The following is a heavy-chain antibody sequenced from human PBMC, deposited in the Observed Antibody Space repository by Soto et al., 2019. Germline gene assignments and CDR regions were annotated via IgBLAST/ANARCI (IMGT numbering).Heavy chain of an antibody. CDR2: IKSVSDGGAS. Sequence: PGGSLRLSCAASGFSLSNAWMDWVRQAPGKGLEWVGRIKSVSDGGASDYSQPVKGRFTISRGDSKNTLYLQVNSLKTEDTAVYYSAIEMRHTSGWYGAFDIWGQGTMVTVSS. V-gene: IGHV3-15*01. CDR3: AIEMRHTSGWYGAFDI. CDR1: GFSLSNAW. D-gene: IGHD6-19*01. J-gene: IGHJ3*02.